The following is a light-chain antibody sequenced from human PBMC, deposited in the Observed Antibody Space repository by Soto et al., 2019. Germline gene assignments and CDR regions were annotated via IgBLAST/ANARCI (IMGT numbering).Light chain of an antibody. J-gene: IGKJ3*01. CDR2: AAS. CDR3: QQVISYPPG. V-gene: IGKV1-9*01. CDR1: QGISTF. Sequence: DIQLTQSPSFLSASVGDRVTITCRASQGISTFLAWYQQRPGKAPKLLIYAASTLQGGVPSRFSGSGSGTEFTLPISSLQPEDFATYYCQQVISYPPGFGPGTKVDIK.